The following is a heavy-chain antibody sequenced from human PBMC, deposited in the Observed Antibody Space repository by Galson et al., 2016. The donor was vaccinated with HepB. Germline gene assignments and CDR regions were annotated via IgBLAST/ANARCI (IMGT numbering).Heavy chain of an antibody. Sequence: SETLSLTCSVSGGSISSSYYYWGWIRQPPGKGLEWIGNVYYNGSTYYNPSLQSRVTISVGTSNQFSLKLSSVTAADTAVYYCAAFSVPWLARDQGSWGQGTLVPVSS. D-gene: IGHD6-19*01. CDR3: AAFSVPWLARDQGS. J-gene: IGHJ5*02. CDR1: GGSISSSYYY. V-gene: IGHV4-39*01. CDR2: VYYNGST.